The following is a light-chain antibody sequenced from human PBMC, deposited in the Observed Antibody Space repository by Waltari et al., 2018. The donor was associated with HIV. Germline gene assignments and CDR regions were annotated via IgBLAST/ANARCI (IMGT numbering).Light chain of an antibody. CDR3: QQTFSSPLT. J-gene: IGKJ3*01. CDR1: QTVTNK. Sequence: DIQMTQSPSPLSASVGDSVIITCRASQTVTNKVNWYQQKPGAAPNVLIYDADTLQSGVLSRFRGGGSGTDFTLTITSLQPDDFATYFCQQTFSSPLTFGPGTKVDI. V-gene: IGKV1-39*01. CDR2: DAD.